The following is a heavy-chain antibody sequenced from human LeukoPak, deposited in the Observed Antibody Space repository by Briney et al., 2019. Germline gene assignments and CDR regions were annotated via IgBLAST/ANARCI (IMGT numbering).Heavy chain of an antibody. CDR1: GFTFSSYN. V-gene: IGHV3-23*01. CDR3: AKGLINDWSALDS. J-gene: IGHJ4*02. CDR2: ISGSGGTT. D-gene: IGHD3-9*01. Sequence: GGSLRLSCAASGFTFSSYNMNWVRQAPGKGLDWVSAISGSGGTTYHADSVKGRFTISRDNSKNTLHLQMNSLRAEDTALYYCAKGLINDWSALDSWGQGTLVTVSS.